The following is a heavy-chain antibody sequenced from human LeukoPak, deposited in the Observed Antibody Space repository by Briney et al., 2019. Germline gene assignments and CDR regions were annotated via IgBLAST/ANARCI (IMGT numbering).Heavy chain of an antibody. CDR3: ARSRYKPGIAVGGYFDY. Sequence: PSETLSLTCAVYGGSFSGYYWSWIRQPPGKGLEWIGEINHSGSTNYNPSLKSRVTISVDTSKNQFSLKLSSVTAADTAVYYCARSRYKPGIAVGGYFDYWGQGTLVTVSS. D-gene: IGHD6-19*01. J-gene: IGHJ4*02. V-gene: IGHV4-34*01. CDR2: INHSGST. CDR1: GGSFSGYY.